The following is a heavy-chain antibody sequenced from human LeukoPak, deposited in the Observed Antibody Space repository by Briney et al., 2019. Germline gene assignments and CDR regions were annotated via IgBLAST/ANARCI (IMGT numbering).Heavy chain of an antibody. J-gene: IGHJ4*02. CDR3: ARDSALLNNGDWYGGSDY. Sequence: ASVKVSCKASGYTFTSYAMNWVRQAPGQGLEWMGWINTNTGNPTYAQGFTGRFVFSLDTSVSTAYLQISSLKAEDTAVYYCARDSALLNNGDWYGGSDYWGQGTLVTVSS. CDR1: GYTFTSYA. CDR2: INTNTGNP. V-gene: IGHV7-4-1*02. D-gene: IGHD4-17*01.